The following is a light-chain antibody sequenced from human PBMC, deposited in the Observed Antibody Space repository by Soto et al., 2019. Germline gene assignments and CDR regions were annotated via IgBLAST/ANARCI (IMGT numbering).Light chain of an antibody. Sequence: QSALTQPPSVSGSPGQSVTISCTGTSIDVGNFDLVSWYQQPPGTAPKLLIYQVSNWPSGVPDRFSGSQSGNTASLAISGLQAEDEADYYCSLKTSSVTWVFGGGTKLTVL. CDR1: SIDVGNFDL. CDR3: SLKTSSVTWV. J-gene: IGLJ3*02. V-gene: IGLV2-18*01. CDR2: QVS.